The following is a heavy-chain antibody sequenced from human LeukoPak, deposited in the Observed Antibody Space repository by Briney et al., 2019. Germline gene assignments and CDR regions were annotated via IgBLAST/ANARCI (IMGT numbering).Heavy chain of an antibody. CDR3: AKAGVRYFDSSGLYAFDF. J-gene: IGHJ3*01. Sequence: PSETLSPTCAVSGGSISSTSYYWAWIRQPPGKGLEWIGTIYYSGSTYHNPSLKSRVTLSVDTSRNQFSLRLGSVDAADTAVYYCAKAGVRYFDSSGLYAFDFWGQGTTVTVSS. CDR2: IYYSGST. V-gene: IGHV4-39*01. D-gene: IGHD3-22*01. CDR1: GGSISSTSYY.